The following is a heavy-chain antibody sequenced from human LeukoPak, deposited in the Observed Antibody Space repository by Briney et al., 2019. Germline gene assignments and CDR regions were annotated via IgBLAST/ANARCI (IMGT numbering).Heavy chain of an antibody. CDR2: IYYSGST. CDR1: GGSISSSSYY. Sequence: SETLSLTCTVSGGSISSSSYYWGWIRQPPGKGLEWIGSIYYSGSTYYNPSLKSRVTISVDTSKNQFSLKLSSVTAADTAVYYCAREERPPGTDNNSNWLFGDYWGHGTLVTVSS. D-gene: IGHD3-9*01. V-gene: IGHV4-39*07. J-gene: IGHJ4*01. CDR3: AREERPPGTDNNSNWLFGDY.